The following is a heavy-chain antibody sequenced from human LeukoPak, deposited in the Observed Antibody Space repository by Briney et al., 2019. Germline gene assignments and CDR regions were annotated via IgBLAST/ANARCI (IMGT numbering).Heavy chain of an antibody. J-gene: IGHJ4*02. D-gene: IGHD4-17*01. CDR1: GYTFSGYY. CDR3: AREDQMTTVTTSGFFDY. V-gene: IGHV1-2*02. CDR2: IDPDSGGT. Sequence: ASVKVSCKASGYTFSGYYMHWVRQAPGQGLEWMGWIDPDSGGTKYAQKFQGRVTMTRDTSISTVYMELSRLRSDDRAVYYCAREDQMTTVTTSGFFDYWGQGTLVTVSS.